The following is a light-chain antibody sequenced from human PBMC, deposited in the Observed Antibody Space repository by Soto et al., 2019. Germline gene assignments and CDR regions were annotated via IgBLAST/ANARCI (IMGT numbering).Light chain of an antibody. CDR1: SSNIGAGYD. V-gene: IGLV1-40*01. CDR3: HSYDSSLTALVI. Sequence: QSVLTQPPSVSGAPGQGVTTSCTGSSSNIGAGYDVHWYQQLPGTAPKLLIYGNSNRPSGVPDRFSGSKSGTSASLAITGLQAEDEALYYCHSYDSSLTALVIFGGGTKVTVL. J-gene: IGLJ2*01. CDR2: GNS.